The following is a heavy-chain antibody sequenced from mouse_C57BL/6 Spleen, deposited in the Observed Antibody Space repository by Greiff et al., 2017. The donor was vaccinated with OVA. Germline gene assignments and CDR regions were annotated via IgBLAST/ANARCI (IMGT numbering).Heavy chain of an antibody. CDR2: ISSGGGYT. V-gene: IGHV5-6*01. CDR3: ASPYDSFAY. Sequence: EVQLVESGGDLVKPGGSLKLSCAASGFTFSSYGMSWVRQTPDKRLEWVATISSGGGYTYYPDSVKGRFTISRDNAKNTLYLQMSSLKSEDTAMYYCASPYDSFAYWGQGTLVTVSA. J-gene: IGHJ3*01. D-gene: IGHD2-4*01. CDR1: GFTFSSYG.